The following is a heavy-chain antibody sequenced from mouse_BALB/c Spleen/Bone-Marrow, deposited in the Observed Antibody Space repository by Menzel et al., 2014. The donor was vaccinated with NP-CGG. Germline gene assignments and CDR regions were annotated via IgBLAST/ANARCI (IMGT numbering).Heavy chain of an antibody. CDR1: GFDFXRYW. V-gene: IGHV4-1*02. J-gene: IGHJ2*01. Sequence: EVKVEESGGGLVQPGGSLKLSCAASGFDFXRYWMSWVRQAPGKGLEWIGEINPDSSTINYTPSLKDKFIISRDNTKNTLYLRMRKVRSEDTALYYCARQGYYGYSDYWGQGTTLTVSS. D-gene: IGHD1-2*01. CDR3: ARQGYYGYSDY. CDR2: INPDSSTI.